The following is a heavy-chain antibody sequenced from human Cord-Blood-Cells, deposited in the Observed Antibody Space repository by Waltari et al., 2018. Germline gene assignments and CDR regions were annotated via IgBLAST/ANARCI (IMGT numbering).Heavy chain of an antibody. D-gene: IGHD1-26*01. Sequence: QVQLVESGGGVVQPGRSLRLSCAASGFTFSSYALHWVRQAPGKGLEWVADISYDGSNKYYADSVKGRFTISRDNSKNTLYLQMNSLRAEDTAVYYCAKLGIVGATGDYWGQGTLVTVSS. CDR1: GFTFSSYA. CDR2: ISYDGSNK. CDR3: AKLGIVGATGDY. J-gene: IGHJ4*02. V-gene: IGHV3-30*18.